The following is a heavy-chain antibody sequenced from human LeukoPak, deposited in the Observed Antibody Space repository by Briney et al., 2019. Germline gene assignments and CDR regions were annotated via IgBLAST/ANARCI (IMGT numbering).Heavy chain of an antibody. V-gene: IGHV1-2*02. J-gene: IGHJ3*02. CDR1: GGTFSSYA. CDR2: INPNSGGT. D-gene: IGHD4-17*01. Sequence: ASVKVSCKASGGTFSSYAISWVRQAPGQGLEWMGWINPNSGGTNYAQKFQGRVTMTRDTSISTAYMELSRLRSDDTAVYYCARAEDYGDYADAFDIWGQGTMVTVSS. CDR3: ARAEDYGDYADAFDI.